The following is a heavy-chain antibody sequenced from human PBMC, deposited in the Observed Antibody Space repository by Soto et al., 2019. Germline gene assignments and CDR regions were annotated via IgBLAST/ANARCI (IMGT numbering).Heavy chain of an antibody. V-gene: IGHV3-23*01. CDR1: GFTFTSYA. CDR2: ISGRGAST. D-gene: IGHD5-18*01. J-gene: IGHJ4*02. CDR3: AKAGRGHSYSYYYDC. Sequence: SGGSLRLSCAASGFTFTSYAMTWVRQAPGKGLEWLSTISGRGASTYDTDSVKGRFTISRDNSKNMLYLQLNSLRAEDTAVYYCAKAGRGHSYSYYYDCWGQGTLVTAPQ.